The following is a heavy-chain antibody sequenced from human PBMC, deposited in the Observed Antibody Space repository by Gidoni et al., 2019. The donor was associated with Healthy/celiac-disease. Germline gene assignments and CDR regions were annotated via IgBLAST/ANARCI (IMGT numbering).Heavy chain of an antibody. D-gene: IGHD6-6*01. Sequence: EVQLVESGGGLVQPGGSLRLSCAACGFTVSSNYMSWVCQAPGKGLEWVSVIYSGGSTYYADSVKGRFTISRDNSKNTLYLQMNSLRAEDTAVYYCARDLAASQISWGQGTLVTVSS. CDR3: ARDLAASQIS. J-gene: IGHJ4*02. CDR1: GFTVSSNY. V-gene: IGHV3-66*02. CDR2: IYSGGST.